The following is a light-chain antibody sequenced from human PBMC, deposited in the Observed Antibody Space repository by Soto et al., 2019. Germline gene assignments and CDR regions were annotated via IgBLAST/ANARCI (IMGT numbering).Light chain of an antibody. Sequence: EIVLTQSPGTLSLSPGERATLSCRASQSVSSTYLAWYQQNPGQAPRLLISGTSNRATGIPDRFSGSGSGTDFTLTISRLEPEDFAVYYCHRFGPSPPYTFGQGTKLEIK. CDR3: HRFGPSPPYT. CDR1: QSVSSTY. J-gene: IGKJ2*01. V-gene: IGKV3-20*01. CDR2: GTS.